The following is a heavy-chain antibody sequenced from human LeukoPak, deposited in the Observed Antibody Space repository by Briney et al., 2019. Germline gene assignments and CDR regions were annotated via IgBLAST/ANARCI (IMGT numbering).Heavy chain of an antibody. CDR1: GFTFSSYA. D-gene: IGHD5-18*01. CDR3: EKDGYDYGQFDY. Sequence: TGGSLRLSCAASGFTFSSYAMTWVRQAPGKGLEWVSTISDTGGTTYYADSVKGRFTISRDNSKYTVYLQMNSLRAEDTAVYYCEKDGYDYGQFDYWGQGTLVTVSS. J-gene: IGHJ4*02. V-gene: IGHV3-23*01. CDR2: ISDTGGTT.